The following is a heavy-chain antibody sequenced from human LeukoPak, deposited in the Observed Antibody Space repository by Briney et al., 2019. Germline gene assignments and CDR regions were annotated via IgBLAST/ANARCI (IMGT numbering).Heavy chain of an antibody. CDR1: GFTFNNYA. V-gene: IGHV3-23*01. Sequence: GGSLRLSCAASGFTFNNYAMSWARQAPGKGLEWVSTIDNSGAGTYYADSVKGRFTISRDNPQNTLYLQMNSLTAEDTAVYYCAKRYYYLDVWGKGTTVTVSS. CDR2: IDNSGAGT. J-gene: IGHJ6*03. CDR3: AKRYYYLDV.